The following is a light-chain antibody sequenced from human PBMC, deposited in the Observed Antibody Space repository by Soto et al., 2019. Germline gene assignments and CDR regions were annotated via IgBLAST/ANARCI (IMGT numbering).Light chain of an antibody. CDR2: VTS. J-gene: IGKJ3*01. Sequence: DIQMTQSPSSLSASVGDRVTITCRASQGISNYLAWYQQKPGKVPKLLIYVTSTLQSGVPSRFSGSGSGTDFTLTISSLQPEDVATYYCQKYNSVTFTFGPGTKVDIK. CDR3: QKYNSVTFT. V-gene: IGKV1-27*01. CDR1: QGISNY.